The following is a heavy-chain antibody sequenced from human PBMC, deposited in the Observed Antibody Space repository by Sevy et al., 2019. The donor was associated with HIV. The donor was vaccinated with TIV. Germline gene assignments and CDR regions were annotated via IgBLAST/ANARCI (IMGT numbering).Heavy chain of an antibody. J-gene: IGHJ4*02. CDR3: ASVRWLQESDY. CDR2: ISYDGSNK. D-gene: IGHD5-12*01. V-gene: IGHV3-30-3*01. Sequence: GGSLRLSCAASGFTFSSYAMHWVRQAPGKGLEWVAIISYDGSNKYHADSVKGRFTITRDNSKNTLYLEMNSLRTEDTAIYYCASVRWLQESDYWGQGTLVTVSS. CDR1: GFTFSSYA.